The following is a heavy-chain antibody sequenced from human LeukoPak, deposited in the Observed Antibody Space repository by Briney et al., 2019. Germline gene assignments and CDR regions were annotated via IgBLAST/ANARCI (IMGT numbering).Heavy chain of an antibody. CDR3: ARDPYYYDSSRVNWFDP. CDR1: GGSISSSNW. D-gene: IGHD3-22*01. V-gene: IGHV4-4*02. Sequence: PSETLSLTCAVSGGSISSSNWWSWVRQPPGKGLEWIGEIYHSGSTNYNPSLKSRVTISVDKSKNQFSLKLSSVTAADTAVYYCARDPYYYDSSRVNWFDPWGQGTLVTVSS. CDR2: IYHSGST. J-gene: IGHJ5*02.